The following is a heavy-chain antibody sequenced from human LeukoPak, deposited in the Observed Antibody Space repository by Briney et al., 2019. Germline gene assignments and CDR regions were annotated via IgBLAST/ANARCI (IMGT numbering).Heavy chain of an antibody. CDR2: INSDGSST. CDR1: GCTFSSYW. Sequence: GGSLRLSCAGSGCTFSSYWMHWVRQAPGKGLVWVSRINSDGSSTSYADSVKGRFTISRDNAKDTLYLQMNSLRAEDTAVYYCARVIGYCSGGSCFNWFDPWGQGTLVTVSS. D-gene: IGHD2-15*01. J-gene: IGHJ5*02. CDR3: ARVIGYCSGGSCFNWFDP. V-gene: IGHV3-74*01.